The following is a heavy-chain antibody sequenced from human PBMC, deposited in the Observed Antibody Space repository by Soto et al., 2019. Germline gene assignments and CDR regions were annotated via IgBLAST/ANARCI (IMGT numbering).Heavy chain of an antibody. CDR2: IYYSGST. CDR1: GGSISSYY. J-gene: IGHJ4*02. V-gene: IGHV4-59*12. D-gene: IGHD5-18*01. CDR3: GREKNSYGTLYYFDY. Sequence: PSETLSLTCTVSGGSISSYYWSWIRQPPGKGLEWIGYIYYSGSTNYNPSLKSRVTISVDTSKNQFSLKLSSVTAADTAVYYCGREKNSYGTLYYFDYWGQGTLVTVSS.